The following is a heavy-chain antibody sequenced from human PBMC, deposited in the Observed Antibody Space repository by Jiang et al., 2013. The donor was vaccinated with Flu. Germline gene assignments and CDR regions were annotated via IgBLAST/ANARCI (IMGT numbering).Heavy chain of an antibody. D-gene: IGHD3-10*01. Sequence: GAEVKKPGASVKVSCKASGYTFTGYYMHWVRQAPGQGLEWVGWVSPDTGKTGFAQKFQGRLTLSRDTSVSTAYMELSSLRSEDTAVYYCARGLVRGVLSSDNWGQGTLVTVSS. J-gene: IGHJ4*02. CDR3: ARGLVRGVLSSDN. V-gene: IGHV1-8*02. CDR2: VSPDTGKT. CDR1: GYTFTGYY.